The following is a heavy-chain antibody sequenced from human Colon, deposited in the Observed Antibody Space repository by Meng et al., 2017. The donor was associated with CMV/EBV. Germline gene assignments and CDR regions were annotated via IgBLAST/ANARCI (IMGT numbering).Heavy chain of an antibody. J-gene: IGHJ4*02. CDR2: ISSSDGRT. D-gene: IGHD6-19*01. V-gene: IGHV3-23*01. Sequence: ESLKISCAASGFTFCTYAMSWVRQAPGKGPEWVSAISSSDGRTSYADSVRGRFTISRDNSKNTMYLQMNSLRAEDTAVYYCDKSPIWVAVAGVLHYWGQGTQVTVSS. CDR3: DKSPIWVAVAGVLHY. CDR1: GFTFCTYA.